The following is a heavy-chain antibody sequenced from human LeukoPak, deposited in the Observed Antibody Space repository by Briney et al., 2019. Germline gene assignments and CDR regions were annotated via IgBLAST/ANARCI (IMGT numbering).Heavy chain of an antibody. CDR3: ARVPIASSSGDYRYGMDV. V-gene: IGHV3-53*01. D-gene: IGHD6-6*01. CDR2: VYSGGST. J-gene: IGHJ6*02. CDR1: GFTVSSNY. Sequence: GGSLRLSCAASGFTVSSNYMSWVRQAPGKGLEWVSIVYSGGSTYYADSVKGRFTISRDDSKNTLYLQMNSLRAEDTAVYYCARVPIASSSGDYRYGMDVWGQGTTVTVSS.